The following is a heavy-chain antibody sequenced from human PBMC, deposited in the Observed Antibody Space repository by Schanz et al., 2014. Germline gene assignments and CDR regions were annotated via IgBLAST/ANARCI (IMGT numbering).Heavy chain of an antibody. Sequence: VQLVESGAEVKKPGASVKVSCEASGYTFTSYYIHWFRQAPGQGLEWMGLINPSVGNTNYAQKFRGRVTMTRDTSTSTVYMELSSLRSEDTAVYYCARDGEAAAGCDYWGQGTLVTVSS. V-gene: IGHV1-46*03. D-gene: IGHD6-13*01. J-gene: IGHJ4*02. CDR2: INPSVGNT. CDR1: GYTFTSYY. CDR3: ARDGEAAAGCDY.